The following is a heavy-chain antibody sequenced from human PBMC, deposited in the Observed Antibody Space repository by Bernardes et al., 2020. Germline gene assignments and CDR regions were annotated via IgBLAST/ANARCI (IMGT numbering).Heavy chain of an antibody. J-gene: IGHJ4*02. V-gene: IGHV1-3*01. D-gene: IGHD6-13*01. Sequence: ASVKVSCKASGYTFTSYAMHWVRQAPGQRLEWMGWINAGNGNTKYSQKFQGRVTITRDTSASTAYMELSSLRSEDTAVYYCARDEQLVLGLFDYWGQGTLVTVSS. CDR1: GYTFTSYA. CDR3: ARDEQLVLGLFDY. CDR2: INAGNGNT.